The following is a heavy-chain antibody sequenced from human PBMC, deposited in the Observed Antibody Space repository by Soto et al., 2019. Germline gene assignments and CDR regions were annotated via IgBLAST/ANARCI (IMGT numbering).Heavy chain of an antibody. CDR3: AKGALVATISDAFDI. CDR2: ISWDGGST. D-gene: IGHD5-12*01. Sequence: GGSLRLSCAASGFTFDDYTMHWVRQAPGKGLEWVSLISWDGGSTYYADSVKGRFTISRDNSKNSLYLQMNSLRTEDTALYYCAKGALVATISDAFDIWGQGTMVTVSS. J-gene: IGHJ3*02. CDR1: GFTFDDYT. V-gene: IGHV3-43*01.